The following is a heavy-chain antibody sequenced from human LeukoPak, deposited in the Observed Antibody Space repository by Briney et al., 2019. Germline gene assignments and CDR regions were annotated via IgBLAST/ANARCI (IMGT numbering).Heavy chain of an antibody. CDR3: ARFPPATYNSSLLGYFDY. V-gene: IGHV4-59*08. CDR1: GGSITSYY. Sequence: SETLSLTCTVSGGSITSYYWSWIRQPPGKGLEWIGYIYYSGSTNYNPSLKSRVTISVDTSKNQFSLKLSSVTAADTAVYYCARFPPATYNSSLLGYFDYWGQGTLVTVSS. D-gene: IGHD6-13*01. J-gene: IGHJ4*02. CDR2: IYYSGST.